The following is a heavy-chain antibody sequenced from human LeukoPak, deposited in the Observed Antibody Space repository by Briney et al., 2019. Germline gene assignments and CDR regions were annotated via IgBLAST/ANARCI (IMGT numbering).Heavy chain of an antibody. CDR3: AKDPYDSSGYYYVGFDY. CDR1: GFTFSSYA. Sequence: GRSLRLSCAASGFTFSSYAMHWVRQAPGKGLEWVAVISYDGSNEYYADSVKGRFTISRDNSKNTLYLQMNSLRAEDTAVYYCAKDPYDSSGYYYVGFDYWGQGTLVTVSS. V-gene: IGHV3-30-3*01. D-gene: IGHD3-22*01. J-gene: IGHJ4*02. CDR2: ISYDGSNE.